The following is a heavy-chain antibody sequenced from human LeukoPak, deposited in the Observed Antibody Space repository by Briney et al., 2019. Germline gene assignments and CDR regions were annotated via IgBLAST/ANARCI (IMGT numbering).Heavy chain of an antibody. Sequence: SETLSLTRTVSGGPISTYYWSWIRQSPGKGLEWIGNIHYSGTTNYNPSLKSRVTMSIDTSKNQFSLKLISVTAADTALYYCARRDTAVDYWGQGTLVTVSS. CDR3: ARRDTAVDY. CDR2: IHYSGTT. J-gene: IGHJ4*02. V-gene: IGHV4-59*01. CDR1: GGPISTYY. D-gene: IGHD5-18*01.